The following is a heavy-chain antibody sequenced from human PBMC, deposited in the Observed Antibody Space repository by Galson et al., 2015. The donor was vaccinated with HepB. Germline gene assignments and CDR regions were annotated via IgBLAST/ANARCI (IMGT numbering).Heavy chain of an antibody. Sequence: SLRLSCAASGFTFSSYWMHWVRQAPGKGLVWVSRINSDGSSTSYADSVKGRFTISRDNAKNTLYLQMNSLRAEDTAVYYCARPGIAAADLEYWGQGTLVTVSS. J-gene: IGHJ4*02. CDR3: ARPGIAAADLEY. CDR2: INSDGSST. CDR1: GFTFSSYW. D-gene: IGHD6-13*01. V-gene: IGHV3-74*01.